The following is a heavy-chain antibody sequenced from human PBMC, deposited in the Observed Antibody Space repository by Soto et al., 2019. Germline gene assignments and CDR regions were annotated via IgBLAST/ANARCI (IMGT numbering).Heavy chain of an antibody. D-gene: IGHD1-20*01. Sequence: QVQLVESGGGVVQPGRSLRLSCAASGFTFSSYAMHWVRQAPGKGLEWVAVISYDGSNKYYADSVKGRFTISRDNSKNTLYLQMNSLRAEDTAVYYCARDRGKYNWNHYPYSYSGMDVWGQGTTVTVSS. J-gene: IGHJ6*02. V-gene: IGHV3-30*14. CDR1: GFTFSSYA. CDR3: ARDRGKYNWNHYPYSYSGMDV. CDR2: ISYDGSNK.